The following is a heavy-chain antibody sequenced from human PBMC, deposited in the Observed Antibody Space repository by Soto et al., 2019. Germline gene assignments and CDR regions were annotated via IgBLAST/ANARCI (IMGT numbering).Heavy chain of an antibody. CDR1: GGSLSSYY. Sequence: QVQLQESGPGLVKPSESLSLTCTVSGGSLSSYYWSWIRQPPGKGLEWIGYIYYSGSTNYNPSLKSRVTISVDTSKNQYSLKLSSVTAADTAVYYCARVWAGAFDIWGQGTMVTVSS. CDR2: IYYSGST. CDR3: ARVWAGAFDI. D-gene: IGHD1-26*01. J-gene: IGHJ3*02. V-gene: IGHV4-59*01.